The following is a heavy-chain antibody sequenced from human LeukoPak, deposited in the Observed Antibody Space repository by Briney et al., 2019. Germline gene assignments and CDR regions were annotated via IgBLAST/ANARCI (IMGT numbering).Heavy chain of an antibody. CDR1: GGSFSGYY. J-gene: IGHJ6*02. V-gene: IGHV4-34*01. CDR2: INHSGSP. D-gene: IGHD2-2*01. Sequence: SETLSLTCAVYGGSFSGYYWSWIRQPPGKGLEWIGEINHSGSPNYNPSLKSRVTISVDTSKNQFSLKLSSVTAADTAVYYCARGRGYCSSTSCYLADIYGMDVWGQGTTVTVSS. CDR3: ARGRGYCSSTSCYLADIYGMDV.